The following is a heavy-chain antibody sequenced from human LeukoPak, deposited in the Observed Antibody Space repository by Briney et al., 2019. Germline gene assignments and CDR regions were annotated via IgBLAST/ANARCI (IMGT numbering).Heavy chain of an antibody. D-gene: IGHD2-2*01. CDR1: GFTFSNYG. J-gene: IGHJ4*02. CDR2: IWYDANNK. Sequence: GGSLRLSCAASGFTFSNYGMHWVRQAPGKGLEWVAVIWYDANNKYYADSVKGRFTISRDNSNNTLYLQMNSLRAEDTAVYYCARDRWSSTSYNDYWGQGTLVTVSS. V-gene: IGHV3-33*01. CDR3: ARDRWSSTSYNDY.